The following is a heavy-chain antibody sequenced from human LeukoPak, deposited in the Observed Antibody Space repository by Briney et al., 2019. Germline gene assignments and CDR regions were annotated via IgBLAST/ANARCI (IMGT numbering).Heavy chain of an antibody. CDR3: ASSLWFGELLFDIDY. V-gene: IGHV3-30*03. J-gene: IGHJ4*02. CDR1: GFTFSSYG. CDR2: ISYDGSNK. D-gene: IGHD3-10*01. Sequence: GRSLRLSCAASGFTFSSYGMHWVRQAPDKGLEWVAVISYDGSNKYYADSVKGRFTTSRDNPKNTLYLQMNSLRAEDTAVYYCASSLWFGELLFDIDYWGQGTLVTVSS.